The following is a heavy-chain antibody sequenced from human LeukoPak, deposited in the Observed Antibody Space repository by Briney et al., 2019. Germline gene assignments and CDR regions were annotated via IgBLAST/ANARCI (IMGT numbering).Heavy chain of an antibody. Sequence: PSETLSLTCAVYGGSFSGYYWSWIRQPPGKGLEWIGEINHSGSTNYNPSLKSRVTISVDTSKSQFSLKLSSVTAADTAVYYCARGPSYSSSWYTDYWGQGTLVTVSS. CDR2: INHSGST. J-gene: IGHJ4*02. V-gene: IGHV4-34*01. D-gene: IGHD6-13*01. CDR3: ARGPSYSSSWYTDY. CDR1: GGSFSGYY.